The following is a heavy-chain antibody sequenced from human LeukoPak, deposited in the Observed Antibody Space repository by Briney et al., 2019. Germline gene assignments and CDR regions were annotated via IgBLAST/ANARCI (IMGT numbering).Heavy chain of an antibody. D-gene: IGHD3-10*01. Sequence: GGSLRLSCAASGFTFSNYWMHWVRQAPGKGLVWVSRINSDGSNTNYADSVKGRFTISRDNAKNTLYLQMNSLRAEDTAVYYCAKDYYGSGDSSLDYWGQGTLVTVSS. CDR2: INSDGSNT. V-gene: IGHV3-74*01. CDR3: AKDYYGSGDSSLDY. J-gene: IGHJ4*02. CDR1: GFTFSNYW.